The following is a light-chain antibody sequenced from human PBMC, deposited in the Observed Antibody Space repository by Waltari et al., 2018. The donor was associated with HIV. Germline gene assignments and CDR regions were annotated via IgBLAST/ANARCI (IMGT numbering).Light chain of an antibody. CDR1: HLGGTS. V-gene: IGLV3-21*04. CDR2: NNA. Sequence: SYLLTQPPSVSVAPRAAATISCGALHLGGTSVHWNKQTPGQSPVLVTRNNADRPSGIPDRISGSNSGHTATLTSTSVEAGDEATYYLQVWDSSNEHVVFGGGTELTVL. J-gene: IGLJ3*02. CDR3: QVWDSSNEHVV.